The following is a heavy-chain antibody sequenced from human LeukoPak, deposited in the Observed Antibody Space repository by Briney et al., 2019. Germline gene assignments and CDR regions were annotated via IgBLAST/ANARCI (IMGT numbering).Heavy chain of an antibody. CDR2: IYYSGST. CDR1: GGSISSSNYY. Sequence: PSETLSLTCTVSGGSISSSNYYWGWTRQPPGKGLEWIGSIYYSGSTYYNPSLKSRVTISVDTSKNQFSLKLSSVTAADTAVYYCARLVDSPGSRRIDYWGQGTLVTVSS. D-gene: IGHD1-26*01. J-gene: IGHJ4*02. CDR3: ARLVDSPGSRRIDY. V-gene: IGHV4-39*01.